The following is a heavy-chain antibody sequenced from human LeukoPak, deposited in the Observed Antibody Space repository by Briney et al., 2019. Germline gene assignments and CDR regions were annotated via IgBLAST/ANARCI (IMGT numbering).Heavy chain of an antibody. CDR2: ISYDGSNK. CDR3: ARAATIVVVIAYYFDY. D-gene: IGHD3-22*01. Sequence: PGGSLRLSWAASGFTFSSYAMHWVRQAPGKGLEGVAVISYDGSNKYYADSAKGRFTISRDNSKNTLYLQMNSLRAEDTAVYYCARAATIVVVIAYYFDYWGQGTLVTVSS. CDR1: GFTFSSYA. J-gene: IGHJ4*02. V-gene: IGHV3-30-3*01.